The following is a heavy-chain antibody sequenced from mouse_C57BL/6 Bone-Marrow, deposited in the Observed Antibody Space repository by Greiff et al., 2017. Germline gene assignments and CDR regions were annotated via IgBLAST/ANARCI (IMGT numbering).Heavy chain of an antibody. CDR3: TTDDYDWFAY. J-gene: IGHJ3*01. D-gene: IGHD2-4*01. CDR2: IDPENGDT. CDR1: GFNIKDDY. Sequence: VQLQQSGPELVKPGASVKISCKASGFNIKDDYMHWVKQRPEQGLEWIGWIDPENGDTEYASKFQGKATITADTSSNTAYLQLSSLTSEDTAVYYCTTDDYDWFAYWGQGTLVTVSA. V-gene: IGHV14-4*01.